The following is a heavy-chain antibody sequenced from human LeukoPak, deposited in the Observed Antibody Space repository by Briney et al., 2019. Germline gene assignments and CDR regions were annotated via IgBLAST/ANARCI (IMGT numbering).Heavy chain of an antibody. CDR1: GFTFSSYA. CDR3: AKTVSGSYSYQGGDY. J-gene: IGHJ4*02. CDR2: ISGSGENT. D-gene: IGHD3-16*02. V-gene: IGHV3-23*01. Sequence: GGSLRLSCAASGFTFSSYAMSWVRQAPGKGLQWVSAISGSGENTNYADSVKGRFTMSRDNSRNMLYLQMNSLRDEDTAKYYCAKTVSGSYSYQGGDYWGQGTLVTVSS.